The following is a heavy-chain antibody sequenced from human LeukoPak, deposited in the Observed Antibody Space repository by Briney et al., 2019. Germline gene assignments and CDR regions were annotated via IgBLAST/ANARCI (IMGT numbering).Heavy chain of an antibody. J-gene: IGHJ3*02. D-gene: IGHD3-22*01. V-gene: IGHV4-39*07. CDR1: GGSISSSTYY. CDR2: IYYSGNT. CDR3: ARDLGTRYYDSSGTDAFDI. Sequence: PSETLSLTCTVSGGSISSSTYYWGWIRQPPGKGLEWIGNIYYSGNTYYNPSLQSRVTISVDTSKNQFSLKLSSVTAADTALYYCARDLGTRYYDSSGTDAFDIWGQGTMVTVSS.